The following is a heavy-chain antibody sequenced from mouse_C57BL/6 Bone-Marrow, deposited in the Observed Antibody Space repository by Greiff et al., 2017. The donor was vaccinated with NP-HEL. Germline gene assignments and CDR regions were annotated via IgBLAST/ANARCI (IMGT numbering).Heavy chain of an antibody. V-gene: IGHV1-59*01. J-gene: IGHJ2*01. CDR2: IDPSDSYT. Sequence: QVQLQQPGAELVRPGTSVKLSCKASGYTFTSYWMHWVEQRPGQGLEWIGVIDPSDSYTNYNQKFKGKATLTVDTSSSTAYMQLSSLTSEDSAVYYCARGDYYGSSYNWGQGTTLTVSS. CDR3: ARGDYYGSSYN. D-gene: IGHD1-1*01. CDR1: GYTFTSYW.